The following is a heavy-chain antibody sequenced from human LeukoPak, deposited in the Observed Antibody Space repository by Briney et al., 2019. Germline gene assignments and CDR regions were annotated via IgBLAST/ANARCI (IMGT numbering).Heavy chain of an antibody. CDR2: ISSSSSYI. CDR1: GFTFSSYS. D-gene: IGHD3-10*01. Sequence: GGSLRLSCAASGFTFSSYSMNWVRQAPGKGLEWVSSISSSSSYIYYADSVKGRFTIPRDNAKNSLYLQMNSLRAEDTAVYYCAGSYGSGSTFDYWGQGTLVTVSS. J-gene: IGHJ4*02. V-gene: IGHV3-21*01. CDR3: AGSYGSGSTFDY.